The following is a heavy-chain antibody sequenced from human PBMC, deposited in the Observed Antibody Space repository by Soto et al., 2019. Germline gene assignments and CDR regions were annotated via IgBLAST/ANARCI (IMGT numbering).Heavy chain of an antibody. D-gene: IGHD3-10*01. J-gene: IGHJ5*02. CDR3: ARGLDYEYNWFDP. V-gene: IGHV4-30-4*02. Sequence: SETLSLTCTVSGGSISSGDYYWSWIRQPPGKGLEWIGYIYYSGSTYYNPSLKSRVTISVDTSKNQFSLKLSSVTAADTAVYYCARGLDYEYNWFDPWGQGTLVTVSS. CDR1: GGSISSGDYY. CDR2: IYYSGST.